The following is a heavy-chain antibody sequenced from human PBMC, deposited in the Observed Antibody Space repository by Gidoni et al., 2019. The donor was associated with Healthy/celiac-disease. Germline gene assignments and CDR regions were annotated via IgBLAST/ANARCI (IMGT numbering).Heavy chain of an antibody. CDR3: ARRSRKPIQSLRPTGDRLFYAFDI. D-gene: IGHD7-27*01. CDR2: IYYSGST. CDR1: GGSISSSSYY. V-gene: IGHV4-39*01. J-gene: IGHJ3*02. Sequence: QLQLQESGPGLVKPSETLSLTCTVSGGSISSSSYYWGWIRQPPGKGLEWIGSIYYSGSTYYNPSLKSRVTISVDTSKNQFSLKLSSVTAADTAVYYCARRSRKPIQSLRPTGDRLFYAFDIWGQGTMVTVSS.